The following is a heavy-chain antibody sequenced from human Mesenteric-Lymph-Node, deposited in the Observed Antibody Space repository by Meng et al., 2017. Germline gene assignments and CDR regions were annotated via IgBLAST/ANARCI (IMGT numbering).Heavy chain of an antibody. V-gene: IGHV1-2*02. J-gene: IGHJ5*02. Sequence: ASVKVSCKASGYTFTGYYMHWVRQAPGQGLEWMGWINPNSGGTNYAQKFQGRVTMTRDTSISTAYMELSRLRSDDTAVYYCARGSAVRGAPNWFDPWGQGTRVTVSS. CDR1: GYTFTGYY. CDR3: ARGSAVRGAPNWFDP. D-gene: IGHD3-10*01. CDR2: INPNSGGT.